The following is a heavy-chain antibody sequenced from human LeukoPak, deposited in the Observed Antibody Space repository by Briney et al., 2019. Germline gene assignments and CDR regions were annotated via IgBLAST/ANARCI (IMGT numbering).Heavy chain of an antibody. CDR2: IFPSGGGI. D-gene: IGHD1-26*01. CDR1: GFTFSTFA. V-gene: IGHV3-23*01. CDR3: AKAANEWELLAGYFDY. J-gene: IGHJ4*02. Sequence: PGGSLRLSCAASGFTFSTFAMLWVRQPPGKGLEWVSSIFPSGGGIHYADSVRGRFTISRDNSKNTLYLQMNSLRAEDTAVYYCAKAANEWELLAGYFDYWGQGTLVTVSS.